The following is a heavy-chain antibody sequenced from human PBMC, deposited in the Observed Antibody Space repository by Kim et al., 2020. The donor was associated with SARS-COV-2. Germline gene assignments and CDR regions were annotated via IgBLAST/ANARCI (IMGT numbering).Heavy chain of an antibody. CDR2: ST. V-gene: IGHV3-66*01. Sequence: STYDADYEKGRPTISRDNSKNTLYLQMKSLRAEDTAVYYCARDLVVGGLDYWGQGTLVTVSS. D-gene: IGHD2-15*01. J-gene: IGHJ4*02. CDR3: ARDLVVGGLDY.